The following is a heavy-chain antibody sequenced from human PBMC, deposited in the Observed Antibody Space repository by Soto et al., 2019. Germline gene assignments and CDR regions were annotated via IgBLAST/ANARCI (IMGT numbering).Heavy chain of an antibody. V-gene: IGHV4-59*01. CDR1: GCPNRRYY. D-gene: IGHD5-18*01. J-gene: IGHJ4*02. Sequence: SEALFLTWTVSGCPNRRYYWNWVRQPPGKGLEWIGYIYYSGSTNYNPSLKSRVTISVDTSKNQFSLKLSSVTAADTAVYYCARTAMVNWAVDYWGQGTLVTVSS. CDR3: ARTAMVNWAVDY. CDR2: IYYSGST.